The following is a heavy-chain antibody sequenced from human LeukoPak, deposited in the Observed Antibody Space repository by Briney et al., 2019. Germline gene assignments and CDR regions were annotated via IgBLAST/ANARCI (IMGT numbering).Heavy chain of an antibody. Sequence: GGSLRLSCAAFGFTVSSNYMSWVRQAPGKGLEWVSVILGGGGTYYGDSVRGRFTISRDNSKNTLYLQMNSLRAEDTALYYCAKDPSYYYYMDVWGKGTTVTVSS. CDR1: GFTVSSNY. CDR2: ILGGGGT. CDR3: AKDPSYYYYMDV. V-gene: IGHV3-53*01. J-gene: IGHJ6*03.